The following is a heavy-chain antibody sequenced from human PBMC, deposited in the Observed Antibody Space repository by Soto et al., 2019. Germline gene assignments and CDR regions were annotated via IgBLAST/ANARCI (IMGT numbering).Heavy chain of an antibody. J-gene: IGHJ4*02. CDR3: AKELSYNSGRPFDY. V-gene: IGHV3-23*01. Sequence: PGGSLRLSCAASGFAFSNFGMTWVRQSPGKGLEWVSSISDSGRTTFYADSVKGRFTVSRDNSKNTLYLQMNSLRAEDTALYYCAKELSYNSGRPFDYWGQGTLVTVSS. CDR1: GFAFSNFG. CDR2: ISDSGRTT. D-gene: IGHD3-10*01.